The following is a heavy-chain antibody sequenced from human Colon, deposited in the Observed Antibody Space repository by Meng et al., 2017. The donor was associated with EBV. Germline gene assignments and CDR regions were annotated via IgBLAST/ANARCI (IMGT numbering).Heavy chain of an antibody. CDR2: IYYSGST. J-gene: IGHJ2*01. Sequence: HLLLQTSGPGVVKPSGTLSLTGTSPGGSISSRCYDWRWIRQPPGKGLGWIGSIYYSGSTYYNPSLQGRVTISVDTSKHQFSLKLSSVTAADTAVYYCASPLGILGIVDLWGRGTLVTVSS. D-gene: IGHD7-27*01. CDR1: GGSISSRCYD. CDR3: ASPLGILGIVDL. V-gene: IGHV4-39*01.